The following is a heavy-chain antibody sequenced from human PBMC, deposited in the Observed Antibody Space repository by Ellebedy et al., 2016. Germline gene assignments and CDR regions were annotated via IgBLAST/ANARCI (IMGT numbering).Heavy chain of an antibody. Sequence: GGSLRLSCAASGFTFSSSAMNWVRQAPGKGLEWVSGVSESGASTYYADSVKGRFTISRDNSKNTLYLQMNSLRAEDTAVYYCAKDSYDYVWGSYRINWGQGTLVTVSS. J-gene: IGHJ4*02. CDR2: VSESGAST. V-gene: IGHV3-23*01. CDR1: GFTFSSSA. CDR3: AKDSYDYVWGSYRIN. D-gene: IGHD3-16*02.